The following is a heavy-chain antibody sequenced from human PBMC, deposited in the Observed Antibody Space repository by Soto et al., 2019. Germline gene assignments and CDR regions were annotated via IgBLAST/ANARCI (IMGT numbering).Heavy chain of an antibody. Sequence: QITLKESGPTLVKPTQTLTLTCTFSGFSLSTSGVGVGWIRQPPGKALEWLELTFWDDDKRYSPSLKNRLTITKDTSKNQVVLTMTNMDPVDTATYYCSHSTPYVIVTGSLNYFDYWGQGTLVTVSS. D-gene: IGHD3-9*01. V-gene: IGHV2-5*02. CDR1: GFSLSTSGVG. CDR3: SHSTPYVIVTGSLNYFDY. CDR2: TFWDDDK. J-gene: IGHJ4*02.